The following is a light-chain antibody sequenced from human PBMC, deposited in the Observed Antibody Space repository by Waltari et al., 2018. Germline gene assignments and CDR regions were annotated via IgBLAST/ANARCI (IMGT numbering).Light chain of an antibody. CDR1: GPNIGAGYD. V-gene: IGLV1-40*01. J-gene: IGLJ3*02. CDR3: QSYDTSLSVV. Sequence: QSVLTQPPSVSGAPGQRVTIPRTGSGPNIGAGYDVPWYQHLPRAAPKLLIYGSSSRPLGVPDRFFGSTAGTSASLAITGLQAEDEGDYYCQSYDTSLSVVFGGGTKLTVL. CDR2: GSS.